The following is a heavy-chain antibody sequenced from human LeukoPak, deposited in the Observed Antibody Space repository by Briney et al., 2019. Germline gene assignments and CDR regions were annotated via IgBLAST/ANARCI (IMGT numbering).Heavy chain of an antibody. Sequence: VASVKVSCKASGYTFTDYYMHWVRQAPGQGLDWMGWINPYNGGTTYAQKFQDRVTMTRDTSISTAYMELSRLRSDDTAVYYCARDIPLWSGDLWPQFDQWGQGTLVTVSS. CDR3: ARDIPLWSGDLWPQFDQ. CDR2: INPYNGGT. CDR1: GYTFTDYY. D-gene: IGHD3-10*01. V-gene: IGHV1-2*02. J-gene: IGHJ4*02.